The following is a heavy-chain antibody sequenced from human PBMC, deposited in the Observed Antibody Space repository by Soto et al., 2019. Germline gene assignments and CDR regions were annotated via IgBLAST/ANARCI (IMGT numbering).Heavy chain of an antibody. CDR2: IYHSGST. J-gene: IGHJ4*02. Sequence: SETLSLTCTVSGGSISSGGYSWSWIRQPPGKGLEWIGYIYHSGSTYYNPSLKSRVTISVDRSKNQFSLKLSSVTAADTAVYYCARGGVYGGKIDYWGQGTLVTVSS. CDR3: ARGGVYGGKIDY. D-gene: IGHD4-17*01. V-gene: IGHV4-30-2*01. CDR1: GGSISSGGYS.